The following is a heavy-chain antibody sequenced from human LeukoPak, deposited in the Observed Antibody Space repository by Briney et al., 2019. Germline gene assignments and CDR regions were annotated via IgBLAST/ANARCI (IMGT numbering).Heavy chain of an antibody. Sequence: GGSLRLSCVASGFTFSSYGMHWVRQAPGKGLEWVAFIRFGGSYDYYADSVKGRFTISRDDPKNTLYLQMNSLRAEDTAVYYCARDPAHCNYDACNLRPDSWGQGTLVTVSS. J-gene: IGHJ4*02. CDR3: ARDPAHCNYDACNLRPDS. V-gene: IGHV3-30*02. D-gene: IGHD2/OR15-2a*01. CDR1: GFTFSSYG. CDR2: IRFGGSYD.